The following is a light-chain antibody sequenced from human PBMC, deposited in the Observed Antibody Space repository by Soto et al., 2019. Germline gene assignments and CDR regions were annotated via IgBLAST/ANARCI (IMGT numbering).Light chain of an antibody. CDR1: QRVDDSH. Sequence: DIVFTRSPGTLSRSPGERAALSCRASQRVDDSHLAWYQLRPGQAPRLLIYGASTRATGVPTRISGSGSGTEFTLTISSLQSEDFAVYYCQQYNEWPQITSGQGTRLEI. V-gene: IGKV3D-15*01. CDR2: GAS. CDR3: QQYNEWPQIT. J-gene: IGKJ5*01.